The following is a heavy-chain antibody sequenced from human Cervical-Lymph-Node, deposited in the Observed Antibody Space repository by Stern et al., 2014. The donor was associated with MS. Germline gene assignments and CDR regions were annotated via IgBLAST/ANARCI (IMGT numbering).Heavy chain of an antibody. CDR2: FYSGIST. J-gene: IGHJ5*02. V-gene: IGHV3-66*01. Sequence: VQLVESGGTLVQPGGSLRLSCAASGSTVNSNYMTWVRQAPGKGLEWVSIFYSGISTYYAESVKGRFSFSMDKSKNTLFLHMNNLRVEDTAMYYCTREMAARRLDPWGQGTLVIVSA. D-gene: IGHD5-24*01. CDR3: TREMAARRLDP. CDR1: GSTVNSNY.